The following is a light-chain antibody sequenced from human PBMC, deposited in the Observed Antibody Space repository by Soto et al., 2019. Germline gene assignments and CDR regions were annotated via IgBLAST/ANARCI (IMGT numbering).Light chain of an antibody. V-gene: IGKV1-33*01. Sequence: DIQMTQSPSSLFASVGDRVTITCQATQDINIYLNWYQQKSGKAPKLLIYDASDMATGVPSRFSGSGSGTDFTFTINSLQSEDIATYYCQQYDNRPLTFGGGTKVDI. J-gene: IGKJ4*01. CDR2: DAS. CDR3: QQYDNRPLT. CDR1: QDINIY.